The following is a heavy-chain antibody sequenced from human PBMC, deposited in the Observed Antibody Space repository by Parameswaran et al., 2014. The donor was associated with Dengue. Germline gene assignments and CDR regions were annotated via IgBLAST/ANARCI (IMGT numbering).Heavy chain of an antibody. CDR3: ARLQYYDVLTGQTNSYYYGMDV. Sequence: WIRQPRKAGVDWYIYYSAGSYYNPSLRSRVTISIDKSKNQFSLRLSSVTAADTAVYYCARLQYYDVLTGQTNSYYYGMDVWGQGTTVTVSS. D-gene: IGHD3-9*01. V-gene: IGHV4-31*02. J-gene: IGHJ6*02. CDR2: IYYSAGS.